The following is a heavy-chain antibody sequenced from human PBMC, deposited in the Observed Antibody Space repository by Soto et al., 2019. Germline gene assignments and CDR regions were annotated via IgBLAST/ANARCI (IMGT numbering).Heavy chain of an antibody. V-gene: IGHV1-18*01. J-gene: IGHJ6*02. CDR2: ISPYNDYT. Sequence: QVQLVQSAAEVKKPGASVRVSCKASGYTFIRYGIAWVRQAPGQGLEWMGWISPYNDYTIYAQKLQGRGTMTADTATRTVYRELRGLKSDDTAVYSCARGGYYDNTWGKLSHYGLDVWGQGTSVTVSS. CDR3: ARGGYYDNTWGKLSHYGLDV. CDR1: GYTFIRYG. D-gene: IGHD3-16*01.